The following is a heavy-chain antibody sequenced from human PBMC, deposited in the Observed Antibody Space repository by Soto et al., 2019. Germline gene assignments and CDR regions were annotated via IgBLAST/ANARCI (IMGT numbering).Heavy chain of an antibody. CDR2: ISAYNGNT. D-gene: IGHD3-22*01. Sequence: ASVKVSCKASGYTFTSYGISWVRQAPGQGLEWMGWISAYNGNTNYAQKLQGRVTMTTDTSTSTAYMELSSLRSEDTAVYYCAREDENTMIPTPTSSYGMDVWGQGTTVTVSS. V-gene: IGHV1-18*01. J-gene: IGHJ6*02. CDR1: GYTFTSYG. CDR3: AREDENTMIPTPTSSYGMDV.